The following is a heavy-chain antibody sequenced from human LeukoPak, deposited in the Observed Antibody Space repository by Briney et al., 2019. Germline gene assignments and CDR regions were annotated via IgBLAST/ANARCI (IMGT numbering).Heavy chain of an antibody. CDR3: ARDLVDIVAAFDS. Sequence: PGGSLRLSCAASGLTFSTYEMNWVRQAPGKEMEWVSCISSGGLTMYYADSVRGRFTISRDDAKNSLYLQMSSLRAEDTAVYYCARDLVDIVAAFDSWGQGTLVTVSS. J-gene: IGHJ4*02. D-gene: IGHD5-12*01. V-gene: IGHV3-48*03. CDR2: ISSGGLTM. CDR1: GLTFSTYE.